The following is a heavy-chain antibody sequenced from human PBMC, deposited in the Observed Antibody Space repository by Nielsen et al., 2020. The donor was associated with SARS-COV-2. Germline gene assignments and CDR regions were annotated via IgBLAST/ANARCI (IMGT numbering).Heavy chain of an antibody. V-gene: IGHV5-51*01. CDR3: ARYDDWFDP. D-gene: IGHD1-1*01. CDR1: GYKFTDNW. Sequence: GESLKLSCKASGYKFTDNWIGWVRQMHGKGLEWMGIIYHGDYDTRYSPSFQGQVTMAVDTSTDTAYLEWRSLKASDTATYYCARYDDWFDPWGQGTLVTVTS. CDR2: IYHGDYDT. J-gene: IGHJ5*02.